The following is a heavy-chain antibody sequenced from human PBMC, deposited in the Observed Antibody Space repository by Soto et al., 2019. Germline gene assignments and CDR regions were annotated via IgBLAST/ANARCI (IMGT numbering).Heavy chain of an antibody. CDR3: ARDRDSSSSIGLYYFDY. Sequence: KVSCKASGGTFSSYAISWVRQAPGQGLEWMGGIIPIFGTANYAQKFQGRVTITADKSTSTAYMELSSLRSEDTAVYYCARDRDSSSSIGLYYFDYWGQGTLVTVSS. CDR1: GGTFSSYA. V-gene: IGHV1-69*06. CDR2: IIPIFGTA. J-gene: IGHJ4*02. D-gene: IGHD6-6*01.